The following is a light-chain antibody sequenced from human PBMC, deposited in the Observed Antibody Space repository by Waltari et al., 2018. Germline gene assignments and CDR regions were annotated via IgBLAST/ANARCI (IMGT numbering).Light chain of an antibody. V-gene: IGKV3-15*01. CDR3: HQYNSWPQT. CDR1: QSVSSN. J-gene: IGKJ1*01. Sequence: EIELTQSPATLSASPGERVTLSCGASQSVSSNLAWYQQRPGQAPRLLITGASTRATGIPARFSGSGSGTDFTLTISSLQSEDFAVYYCHQYNSWPQTFGQGTKVEIK. CDR2: GAS.